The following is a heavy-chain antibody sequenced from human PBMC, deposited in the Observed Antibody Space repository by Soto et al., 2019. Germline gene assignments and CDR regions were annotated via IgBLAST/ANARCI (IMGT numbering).Heavy chain of an antibody. CDR1: GFTFYNFA. CDR2: IGDSGSAT. V-gene: IGHV3-23*01. CDR3: AKDRVKLNSVWDPFDI. J-gene: IGHJ3*02. D-gene: IGHD3-16*01. Sequence: GGSLRLSCAASGFTFYNFAMSWVRQAPGKGLEWVAAIGDSGSATHYAGSVKGRFTVSRDNSRGTMFLQMNSLRVEDTAIYYCAKDRVKLNSVWDPFDIWGHGTLVTVSS.